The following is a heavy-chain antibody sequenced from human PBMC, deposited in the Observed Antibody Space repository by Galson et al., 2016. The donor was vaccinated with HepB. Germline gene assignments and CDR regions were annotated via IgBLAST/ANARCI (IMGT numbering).Heavy chain of an antibody. J-gene: IGHJ6*03. V-gene: IGHV3-33*06. D-gene: IGHD6-19*01. CDR1: GFIFSGYG. CDR2: IWFDGNNK. CDR3: AKGLKAPGYYYYIDV. Sequence: SLRLSCAASGFIFSGYGMHWVRQAPGKGLEWVAVIWFDGNNKYYADSMKGRFTISRDNSKNTLYLQMNSLRTEDTAVYYCAKGLKAPGYYYYIDVWGKGTTVTVSS.